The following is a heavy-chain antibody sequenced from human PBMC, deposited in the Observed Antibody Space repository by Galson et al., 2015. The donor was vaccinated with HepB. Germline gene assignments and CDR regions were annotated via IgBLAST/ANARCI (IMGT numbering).Heavy chain of an antibody. J-gene: IGHJ4*02. CDR3: ARGRGDDYVWGSYRYRGNFDY. Sequence: SLRLSCAASGFTFSSYGMHWVRQAPGKGLEWVAVIWYDGSNKYYADSVKGRFTISRDNSKNTLYLQMSSLRAEDTAVYYCARGRGDDYVWGSYRYRGNFDYWGQGTLVTVSS. CDR1: GFTFSSYG. V-gene: IGHV3-33*01. CDR2: IWYDGSNK. D-gene: IGHD3-16*02.